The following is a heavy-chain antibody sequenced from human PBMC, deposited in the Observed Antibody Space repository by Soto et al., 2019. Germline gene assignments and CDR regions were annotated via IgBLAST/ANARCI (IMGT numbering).Heavy chain of an antibody. D-gene: IGHD5-18*01. CDR2: IYYSGST. V-gene: IGHV4-59*01. CDR3: ARGGYSYGTYYFDY. Sequence: SETLSLTCTVSGSSMSSYYWSWIRQPPAKGLEWIGYIYYSGSTIYNPSLKSRVTIPVDTSKNQFSLKLSTVTAADTAVYSCARGGYSYGTYYFDYWGQGTLVTVSS. J-gene: IGHJ4*02. CDR1: GSSMSSYY.